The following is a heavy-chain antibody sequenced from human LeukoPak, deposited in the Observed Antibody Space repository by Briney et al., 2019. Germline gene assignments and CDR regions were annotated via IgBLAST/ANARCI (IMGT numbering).Heavy chain of an antibody. J-gene: IGHJ6*03. CDR3: ARDRRGRDYYYMDV. V-gene: IGHV4-4*07. D-gene: IGHD3-16*01. CDR2: IYTSGST. Sequence: SETLSLTCTVSGGSISSYYWSWIRQPAGKGLEWIGRIYTSGSTNYNPSLKSRVTMSVDTSKNQFSLKLSSVTAADTAVYYCARDRRGRDYYYMDVWGKGTTVTISS. CDR1: GGSISSYY.